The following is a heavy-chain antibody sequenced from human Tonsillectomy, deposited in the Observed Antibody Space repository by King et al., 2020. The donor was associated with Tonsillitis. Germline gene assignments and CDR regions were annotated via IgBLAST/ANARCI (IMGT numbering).Heavy chain of an antibody. V-gene: IGHV4-34*01. D-gene: IGHD3-3*01. CDR2: ISHTGSP. J-gene: IGHJ4*02. CDR3: ARGLFRYYDFWSGYSLGY. Sequence: VQLQQWGAGLLKPSETLSLTCAVYGGSFSGYYWNWIRQPPGQGLEGIGEISHTGSPNYNPSLKSRVTMSLDTSENQFSLRLTSVTAADTAVYYCARGLFRYYDFWSGYSLGYWGQGTLVTVSS. CDR1: GGSFSGYY.